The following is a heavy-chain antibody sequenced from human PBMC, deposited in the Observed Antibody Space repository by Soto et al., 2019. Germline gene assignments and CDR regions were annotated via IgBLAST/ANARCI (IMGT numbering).Heavy chain of an antibody. V-gene: IGHV4-34*01. CDR1: GGSFSGYY. CDR2: INHSGST. CDR3: ARGGCGGDCYGPRYYFDY. D-gene: IGHD2-21*01. J-gene: IGHJ4*02. Sequence: NPSETLSLTCAVYGGSFSGYYWSWIRQPPGKGLEWIGEINHSGSTNYNPSLKSRVTISVDTSKNQFSLKLSSVTAADTAVYYCARGGCGGDCYGPRYYFDYWGQGTLVTVSS.